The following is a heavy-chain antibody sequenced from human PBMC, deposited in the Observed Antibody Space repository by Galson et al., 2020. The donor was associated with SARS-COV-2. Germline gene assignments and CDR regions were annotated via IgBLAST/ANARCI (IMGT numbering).Heavy chain of an antibody. CDR3: AKEYDVLTGCI. V-gene: IGHV3-23*01. CDR1: GFTFNTYA. D-gene: IGHD3-9*01. CDR2: ISAGGDSA. J-gene: IGHJ4*02. Sequence: AGSLRLSCAASGFTFNTYAMSWVRKAPGQGLEWVSAISAGGDSAHYADSVKGRFTISRDNSRNTLFLQMNSLRAADTAVYYCAKEYDVLTGCIWGQGTLVTVAS.